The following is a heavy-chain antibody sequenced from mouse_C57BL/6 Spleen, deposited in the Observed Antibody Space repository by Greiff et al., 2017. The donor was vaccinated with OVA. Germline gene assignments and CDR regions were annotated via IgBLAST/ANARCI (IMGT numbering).Heavy chain of an antibody. CDR3: ARADYGSSLYYYAMDY. CDR2: IDPSDSYT. D-gene: IGHD1-1*01. Sequence: QVQLQQSGAELVMPGASVKLSCKASGYTFTSYWMHWVKQRPGQGLEWIGEIDPSDSYTNYNQKFKGKSTLTVDKSSSTAYMQLSSLTSEDSAVYYCARADYGSSLYYYAMDYWGQGTSVTVSS. CDR1: GYTFTSYW. V-gene: IGHV1-69*01. J-gene: IGHJ4*01.